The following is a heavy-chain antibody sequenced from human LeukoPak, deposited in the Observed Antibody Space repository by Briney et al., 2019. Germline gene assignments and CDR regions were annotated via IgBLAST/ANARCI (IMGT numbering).Heavy chain of an antibody. CDR2: IKSKTDGGTT. J-gene: IGHJ4*02. Sequence: TGGSLRLSCAASGFTFSNAWMSWVRQAPGKGLEWVGRIKSKTDGGTTDYAAPVKGRFTISRDDSKNTLYLQMNSLKTEDTAVYYCTTDAWFGELRPFDYWGQGTLVTVSS. D-gene: IGHD3-10*01. CDR1: GFTFSNAW. CDR3: TTDAWFGELRPFDY. V-gene: IGHV3-15*01.